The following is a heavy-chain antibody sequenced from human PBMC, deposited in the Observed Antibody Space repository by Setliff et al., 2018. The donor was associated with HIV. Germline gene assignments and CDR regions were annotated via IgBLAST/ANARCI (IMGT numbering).Heavy chain of an antibody. J-gene: IGHJ6*03. Sequence: SETLSLTCAVSGYFISSGYYWGWIRQPPGKGLERIGSIYHSGSTHYNPSLKSRVTISVDTSKNQFSLKLNSVTAADTAVYYCARPSVVPAAMRYYYHYHMDVWGKGTTVTVSS. CDR3: ARPSVVPAAMRYYYHYHMDV. CDR1: GYFISSGYY. V-gene: IGHV4-38-2*01. CDR2: IYHSGST. D-gene: IGHD2-2*01.